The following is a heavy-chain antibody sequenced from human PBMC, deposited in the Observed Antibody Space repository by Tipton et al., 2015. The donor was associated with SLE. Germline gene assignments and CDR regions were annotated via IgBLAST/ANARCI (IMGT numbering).Heavy chain of an antibody. CDR2: ISSSSSYI. V-gene: IGHV3-21*03. J-gene: IGHJ2*01. CDR3: ARGGRWLQRDWYFDL. CDR1: GFTFSSYS. D-gene: IGHD5-24*01. Sequence: SLRLSCAASGFTFSSYSMNWVRQAPGKGLEWVSSISSSSSYIYYADSVKGRFTISRDNAKNSLYLQMNSLRAEDTDVYYCARGGRWLQRDWYFDLWGRGTLVTVSS.